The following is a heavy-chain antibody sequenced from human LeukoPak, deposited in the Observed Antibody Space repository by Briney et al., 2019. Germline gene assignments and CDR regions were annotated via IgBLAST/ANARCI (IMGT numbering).Heavy chain of an antibody. J-gene: IGHJ4*02. Sequence: PGGSLRLSCAASGFTFSSYEMNWVRQAPGKGLEYVSAISSNGGSTYYANSVKGRFTISRDNSKNTLYLQMGSLRAEDTAVYYCAKDQYSGYDSEFRWLQVNYWGQGTLVTVSS. V-gene: IGHV3-64*01. CDR1: GFTFSSYE. CDR3: AKDQYSGYDSEFRWLQVNY. CDR2: ISSNGGST. D-gene: IGHD5-12*01.